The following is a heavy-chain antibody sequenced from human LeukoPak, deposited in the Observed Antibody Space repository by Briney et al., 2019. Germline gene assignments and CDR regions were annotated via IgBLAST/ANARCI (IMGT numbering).Heavy chain of an antibody. CDR2: MNPNSGNK. CDR1: GYTFTSYD. D-gene: IGHD3-10*01. Sequence: ASVKDSCKASGYTFTSYDINWVRQATGQGLEWMGWMNPNSGNKGYAQKFQGRVTITGNTSISTAYMELSSLRSEDTAVYYCARDRELTDFDYWGQGTLVTVSS. V-gene: IGHV1-8*03. CDR3: ARDRELTDFDY. J-gene: IGHJ4*02.